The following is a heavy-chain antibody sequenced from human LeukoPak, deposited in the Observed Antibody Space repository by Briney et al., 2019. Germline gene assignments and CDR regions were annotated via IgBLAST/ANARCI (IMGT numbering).Heavy chain of an antibody. CDR3: ARRVRWLQPFDY. Sequence: SETLSLTCTVSGGSISSYYWSWIRQPPGKGLEWIGYIYYSGSTNYNPSLKSRVTISVDTSKNQFSLKLSSVTAADTAVYYCARRVRWLQPFDYWGQGTLVTVSS. D-gene: IGHD5-24*01. J-gene: IGHJ4*02. CDR1: GGSISSYY. CDR2: IYYSGST. V-gene: IGHV4-59*12.